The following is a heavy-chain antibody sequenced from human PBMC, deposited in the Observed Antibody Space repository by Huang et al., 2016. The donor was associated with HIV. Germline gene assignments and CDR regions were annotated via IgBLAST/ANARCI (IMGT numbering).Heavy chain of an antibody. CDR3: ATKTAAMDI. V-gene: IGHV3-7*01. CDR2: IKQDESEK. D-gene: IGHD1-7*01. Sequence: VESGGRLVQPGGSIRLSCVGSTFTFGCYWVSWVRQSPGKGLEWVANIKQDESEKYYVESVKCRFNISRDNAKKVLFLEMNNVRVEDTATYYCATKTAAMDIWGQGTTVTVS. CDR1: TFTFGCYW. J-gene: IGHJ6*02.